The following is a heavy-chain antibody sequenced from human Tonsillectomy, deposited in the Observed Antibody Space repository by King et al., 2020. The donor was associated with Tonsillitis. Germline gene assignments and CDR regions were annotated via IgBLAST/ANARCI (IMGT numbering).Heavy chain of an antibody. Sequence: QLQESGPGLVKPSETLSLTCTVSGGSISSYYWRWIRQPPGQGLEWIGYIYYDGSTNYNPSLKSRVTISVDTSKYQFSLKLNSVTAADTAVYYCARGVTGTWGYYYFDYWGQGTLVTVSS. CDR3: ARGVTGTWGYYYFDY. V-gene: IGHV4-59*01. CDR2: IYYDGST. CDR1: GGSISSYY. D-gene: IGHD1-7*01. J-gene: IGHJ4*02.